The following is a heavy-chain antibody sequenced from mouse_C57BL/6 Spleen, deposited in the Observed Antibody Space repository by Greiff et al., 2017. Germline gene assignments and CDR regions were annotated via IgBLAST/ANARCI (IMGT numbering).Heavy chain of an antibody. D-gene: IGHD1-1*01. V-gene: IGHV1-74*01. Sequence: QVQLQQPGAELVKPGASVKVSCKASGYTFTSYWMHWVKQRPGQGLEWIGRIHPSASDTNYNQKFKGKSTLTVDKSSSTAYMQLSSLTSEDSAVYYCAILIATVVPLAYWGQGTLVTVSA. CDR1: GYTFTSYW. J-gene: IGHJ3*01. CDR3: AILIATVVPLAY. CDR2: IHPSASDT.